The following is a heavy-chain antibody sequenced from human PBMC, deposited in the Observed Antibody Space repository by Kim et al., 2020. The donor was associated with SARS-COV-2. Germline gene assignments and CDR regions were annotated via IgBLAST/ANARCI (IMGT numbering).Heavy chain of an antibody. Sequence: GGSLRLSCAASGFTFSSYAMHWVRQAPGKGLEWVAVISYDGSNKYYADSVKGRFTISRDNSKNTLYLQMNSLRAEDTAVYYCARVDTLLWFGELLSDAFDIWGQGTMVTVSS. V-gene: IGHV3-30-3*01. CDR1: GFTFSSYA. J-gene: IGHJ3*02. CDR2: ISYDGSNK. CDR3: ARVDTLLWFGELLSDAFDI. D-gene: IGHD3-10*01.